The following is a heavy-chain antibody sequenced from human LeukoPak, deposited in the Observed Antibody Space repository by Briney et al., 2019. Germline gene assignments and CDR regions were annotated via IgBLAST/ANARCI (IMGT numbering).Heavy chain of an antibody. CDR1: GGSLSSLY. J-gene: IGHJ6*02. Sequence: SQTLSLTCTVSGGSLSSLYWSWIRQPPGKGLEWVGYIYYSGSTNYNPSLKSRVTISVDPSKNQFSLKLSSVTAADTAVYYCARAEGCCSGGSCYRLGMDVWGQGTTVTVSS. V-gene: IGHV4-59*01. CDR2: IYYSGST. D-gene: IGHD2-15*01. CDR3: ARAEGCCSGGSCYRLGMDV.